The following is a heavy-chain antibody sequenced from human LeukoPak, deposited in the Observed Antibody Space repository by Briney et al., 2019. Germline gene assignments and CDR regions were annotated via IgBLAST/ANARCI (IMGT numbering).Heavy chain of an antibody. CDR2: INPNSGGT. CDR1: GYTFTGYY. CDR3: AGGWVVPAANYMDV. Sequence: ASVKVSCKASGYTFTGYYMNWVRQAPGQGLEWMGWINPNSGGTNYAQKFQGRVTMTRDTSISTPYMELSRLRSDDTAVYYCAGGWVVPAANYMDVWGKGTTVTVSS. D-gene: IGHD2-2*01. V-gene: IGHV1-2*02. J-gene: IGHJ6*03.